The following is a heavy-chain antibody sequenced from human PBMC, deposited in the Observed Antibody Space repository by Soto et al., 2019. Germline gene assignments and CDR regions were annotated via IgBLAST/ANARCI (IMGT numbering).Heavy chain of an antibody. V-gene: IGHV1-69*01. CDR1: GGTFSSYT. D-gene: IGHD6-13*01. CDR2: IIPLFGTT. J-gene: IGHJ4*02. CDR3: ARDSIAAAGTDY. Sequence: KVSCKASGGTFSSYTIAWVRQAPGQGLEWMGEIIPLFGTTNYVEKFQGRLTITADASTSTAYMELSSLRSEDTAMYYCARDSIAAAGTDYWGQGTLVTVSS.